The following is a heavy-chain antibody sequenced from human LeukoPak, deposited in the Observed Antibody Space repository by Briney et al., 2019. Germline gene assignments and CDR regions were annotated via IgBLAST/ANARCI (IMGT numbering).Heavy chain of an antibody. V-gene: IGHV3-53*01. D-gene: IGHD2-2*01. CDR2: IYSGGGT. Sequence: GGSLRLSCAASGFTVSSSYVSWVRQAPGKGLEWVSVIYSGGGTYYTDSVKGRFTISRDNSKNTLYLQMNSLRAEYTAAYYCAKSEGSIGAFDIWGQGTMVTVSS. CDR3: AKSEGSIGAFDI. J-gene: IGHJ3*02. CDR1: GFTVSSSY.